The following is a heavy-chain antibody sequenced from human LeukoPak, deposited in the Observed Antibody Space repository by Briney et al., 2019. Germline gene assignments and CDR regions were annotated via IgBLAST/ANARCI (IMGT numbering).Heavy chain of an antibody. J-gene: IGHJ6*04. CDR3: ARGTHYYGSGSYSYYYYGMDV. CDR2: INHSGST. Sequence: SETLSLTCAVYGGSFSGYYWSWIRQPPGKGLEWIGEINHSGSTNYNPSLKSRVTISVDTSKNKFSLKLSSVTAADTAVYYCARGTHYYGSGSYSYYYYGMDVWGKGTTVTVSS. D-gene: IGHD3-10*01. V-gene: IGHV4-34*01. CDR1: GGSFSGYY.